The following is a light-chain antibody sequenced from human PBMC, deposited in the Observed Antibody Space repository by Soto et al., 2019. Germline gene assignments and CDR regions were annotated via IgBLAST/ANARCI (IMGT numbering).Light chain of an antibody. V-gene: IGKV3-20*01. CDR3: QQYGSSPPLT. CDR2: GAS. J-gene: IGKJ4*01. CDR1: RSVSNSF. Sequence: EIVLTQSPGTLSLSPGVRATLSCRASRSVSNSFLAWYQQKPGQAPRLLIYGASSRATGIPDRFSGSGSGTDFTLTISRLEPEDFAVYYCQQYGSSPPLTFGGGTKVEIK.